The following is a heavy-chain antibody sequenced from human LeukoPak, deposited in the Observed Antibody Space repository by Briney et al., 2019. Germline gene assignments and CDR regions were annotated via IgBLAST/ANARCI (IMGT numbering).Heavy chain of an antibody. CDR3: ARDLDTYSSSWYCNY. J-gene: IGHJ4*02. V-gene: IGHV3-30*04. D-gene: IGHD6-13*01. CDR1: GFTFSSYA. Sequence: GGSLRLSCAASGFTFSSYAMHWVRQAPGKGLEWVAVISYDGSNKYYADSVKGRFTISRDNSKNTLYLQMNSLRAEDTAVYYCARDLDTYSSSWYCNYWGQGTLVIVSS. CDR2: ISYDGSNK.